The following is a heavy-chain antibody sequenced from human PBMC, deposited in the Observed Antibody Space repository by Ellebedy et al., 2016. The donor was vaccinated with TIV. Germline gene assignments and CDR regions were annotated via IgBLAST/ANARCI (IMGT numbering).Heavy chain of an antibody. J-gene: IGHJ5*02. CDR2: IYPGDSDT. CDR1: GYSFTSYW. Sequence: GESLKISCKGSGYSFTSYWIGWVRQMPGKGLEWMGIIYPGDSDTRYSPSFQGQVTISADKSISTAYLQWTSLKASDTAMYYCARHTAVQQLVRGSWFDPWGQGTLVTVSS. CDR3: ARHTAVQQLVRGSWFDP. V-gene: IGHV5-51*01. D-gene: IGHD6-13*01.